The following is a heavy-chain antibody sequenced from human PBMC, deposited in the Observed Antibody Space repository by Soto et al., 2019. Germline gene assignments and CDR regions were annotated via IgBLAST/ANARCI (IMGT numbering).Heavy chain of an antibody. CDR1: GYAFSSYH. J-gene: IGHJ5*02. Sequence: GASVKVSCTASGYAFSSYHINWLRHATGQGLEWMGCLNPDSGDTGYSQKFRGRGTMTRNSSISTAYMEVSSLICEDTAGYYCATGATAILTGWTCVSPFDPWGQGTPVTVAS. V-gene: IGHV1-8*02. CDR3: ATGATAILTGWTCVSPFDP. CDR2: LNPDSGDT. D-gene: IGHD3-9*01.